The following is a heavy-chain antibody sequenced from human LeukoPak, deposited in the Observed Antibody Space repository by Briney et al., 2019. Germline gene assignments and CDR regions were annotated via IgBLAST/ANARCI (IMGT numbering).Heavy chain of an antibody. Sequence: PGGSLRLSCAASGFTFSSYSMTWVRQAPGKGLEWVSSISGSSSFIYYADSVKGRFTISRDNAKNSLYLQMNGLRAEDTAVYYCGREGAVSGGYYDYWGQGTLVTVSS. CDR2: ISGSSSFI. D-gene: IGHD3-22*01. CDR1: GFTFSSYS. V-gene: IGHV3-21*01. J-gene: IGHJ4*02. CDR3: GREGAVSGGYYDY.